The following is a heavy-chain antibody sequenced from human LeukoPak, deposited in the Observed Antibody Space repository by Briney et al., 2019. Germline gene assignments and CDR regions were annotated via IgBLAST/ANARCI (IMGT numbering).Heavy chain of an antibody. CDR2: ISYDGSNK. J-gene: IGHJ4*02. CDR3: ASGDSSGYFFGY. V-gene: IGHV3-30*04. D-gene: IGHD3-22*01. Sequence: GGSLRLSCAASGFTFSSYAMHWVRQAPGKGLEWVAVISYDGSNKYYADSVKGRFTISRDNAKNSLYLQMNSLRAEDTAVYYCASGDSSGYFFGYWGQGALVTVSS. CDR1: GFTFSSYA.